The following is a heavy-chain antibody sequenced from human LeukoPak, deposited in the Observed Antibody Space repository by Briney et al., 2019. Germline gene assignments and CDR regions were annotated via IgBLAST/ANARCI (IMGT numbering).Heavy chain of an antibody. CDR1: GYTFTRYG. Sequence: VASVKVSCKASGYTFTRYGISWVRQAPGQGLEWMGWISANNGDTNSAQKFQGRVTMTTDTSTSTAYMELRSLRSDDTAVYYCARDFFHGHCAGLSCFLRDYWGQGSLVTVSS. V-gene: IGHV1-18*01. CDR3: ARDFFHGHCAGLSCFLRDY. CDR2: ISANNGDT. J-gene: IGHJ4*02. D-gene: IGHD2-15*01.